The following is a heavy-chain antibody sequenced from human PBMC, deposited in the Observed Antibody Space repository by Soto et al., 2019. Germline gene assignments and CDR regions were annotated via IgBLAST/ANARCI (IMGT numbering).Heavy chain of an antibody. V-gene: IGHV4-31*03. CDR3: ARWGPHPYCGSGSPLEWFDP. D-gene: IGHD3-10*01. CDR1: GGSISSGGYY. Sequence: QVQLQESGPGLVKPSQTLSLTCTVSGGSISSGGYYWSWIRQHPGKGLEWIGYIYYSGSTYYNPSLERRVTLAVDPSKNRFSLKLSAVTAADTAVYYCARWGPHPYCGSGSPLEWFDPWGQGTLVTVSS. CDR2: IYYSGST. J-gene: IGHJ5*02.